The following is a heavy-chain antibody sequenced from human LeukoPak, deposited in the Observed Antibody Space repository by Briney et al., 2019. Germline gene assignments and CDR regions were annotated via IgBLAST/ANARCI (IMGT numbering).Heavy chain of an antibody. D-gene: IGHD3-3*01. Sequence: GGPLRLSCAASGFTFSSYSMNWVRQAPGEGLEWVSSISSSSSYIYYADSVKGRFTISRDNAKNTLFLQMNSLRAEDTAVYYCARDRYYTLDYWGQGTLVTVSS. CDR2: ISSSSSYI. CDR1: GFTFSSYS. J-gene: IGHJ4*02. CDR3: ARDRYYTLDY. V-gene: IGHV3-21*01.